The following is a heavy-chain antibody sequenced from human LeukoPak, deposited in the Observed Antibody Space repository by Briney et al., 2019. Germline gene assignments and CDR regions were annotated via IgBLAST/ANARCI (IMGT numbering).Heavy chain of an antibody. V-gene: IGHV3-23*01. D-gene: IGHD3-22*01. Sequence: WGSLRLSCAASGFTFSSYAMNWVRQAPGKGLEWVSGISGSGGSTHYADSVKGRFTITRDNSKNTLYLQMNSLRAEDTAVYYCAREAYYYDSSGYYRDAFDIWGQGTMVTVSS. CDR3: AREAYYYDSSGYYRDAFDI. J-gene: IGHJ3*02. CDR1: GFTFSSYA. CDR2: ISGSGGST.